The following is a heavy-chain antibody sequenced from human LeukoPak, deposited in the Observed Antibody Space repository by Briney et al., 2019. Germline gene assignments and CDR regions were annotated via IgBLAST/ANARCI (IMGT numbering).Heavy chain of an antibody. CDR2: IWCDGSNK. J-gene: IGHJ6*02. D-gene: IGHD4-17*01. CDR1: GFTFSSYG. Sequence: GGSLRLSCAASGFTFSSYGMHWVRQAPGKGLEWVAVIWCDGSNKYYADSVKGRFTISRDNSKNTLYLQMNSLRAEDTAVYYCARGLTTVTTRSYYDLDVWGQGTTVTVSS. V-gene: IGHV3-33*01. CDR3: ARGLTTVTTRSYYDLDV.